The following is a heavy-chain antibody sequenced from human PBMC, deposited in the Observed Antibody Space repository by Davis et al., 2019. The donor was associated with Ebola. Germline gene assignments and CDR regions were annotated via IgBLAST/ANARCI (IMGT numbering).Heavy chain of an antibody. D-gene: IGHD6-19*01. Sequence: ASVKVSCKASGYTFTSYGISWVRQAPGQGLEWMGWISAYNGNTNYAQKLQGRVTMTTDTSTSTAYMELRSLRSDDTAVYYCARGGRSGYSSGWYTALDYWGQGTLVTVSS. CDR1: GYTFTSYG. CDR2: ISAYNGNT. CDR3: ARGGRSGYSSGWYTALDY. J-gene: IGHJ4*02. V-gene: IGHV1-18*01.